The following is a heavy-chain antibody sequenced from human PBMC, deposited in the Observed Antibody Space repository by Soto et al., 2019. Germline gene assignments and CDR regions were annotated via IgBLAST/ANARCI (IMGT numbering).Heavy chain of an antibody. CDR2: ISGRSGST. CDR1: AFTISSYA. V-gene: IGHV3-23*01. CDR3: AKVAAAAIWGFFDY. Sequence: QPGGSLRLSCAASAFTISSYAMSWVRQAPGKGLEWVSAISGRSGSTYYADSVKGRFTISRDNSKNTLYMQMNSLRAEDTAVYYCAKVAAAAIWGFFDYWGQGTLVTVSS. D-gene: IGHD6-13*01. J-gene: IGHJ4*02.